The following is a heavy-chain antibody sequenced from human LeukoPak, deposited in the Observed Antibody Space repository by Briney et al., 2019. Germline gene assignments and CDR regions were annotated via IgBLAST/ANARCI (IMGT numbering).Heavy chain of an antibody. CDR1: GFTFSSYA. J-gene: IGHJ4*02. V-gene: IGHV3-23*01. Sequence: PGGSLRLSCAASGFTFSSYAMSWVRQAPGEGLERVSGISAGGDTTYTADSVRGRFTISRDNSNNTLYLQMNTLTAEDTAVYYCAAISYSGTWPVGYWGQGILVTVTA. CDR2: ISAGGDTT. D-gene: IGHD6-25*01. CDR3: AAISYSGTWPVGY.